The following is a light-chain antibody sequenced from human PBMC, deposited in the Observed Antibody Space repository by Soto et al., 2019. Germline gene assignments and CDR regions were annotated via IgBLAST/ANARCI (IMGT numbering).Light chain of an antibody. Sequence: EIVMTQSPATLSVSPGERATLSCRASQSVSSNLAWYQQKPGQAPRLLIYGASTRATGIPARFSGSGSGTDFTLTISRLEPDDVAVYYCQQYDTSPPMYTCGQGTKGDIK. J-gene: IGKJ2*01. CDR1: QSVSSN. CDR3: QQYDTSPPMYT. V-gene: IGKV3-15*01. CDR2: GAS.